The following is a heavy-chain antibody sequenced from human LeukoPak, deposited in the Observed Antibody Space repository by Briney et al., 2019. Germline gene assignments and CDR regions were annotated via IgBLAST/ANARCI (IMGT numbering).Heavy chain of an antibody. Sequence: PGGSLRLSCAASGFTFSSYWMSWVRQAPGKGLEWVANIKQDGSEKYYVDSVKGRFTISRDNAKNSLYLQMNSLRAEDTAVYYCARQYYGDYAGSGAFDIWGQGTMVTVSS. CDR3: ARQYYGDYAGSGAFDI. CDR1: GFTFSSYW. D-gene: IGHD4-17*01. J-gene: IGHJ3*02. CDR2: IKQDGSEK. V-gene: IGHV3-7*01.